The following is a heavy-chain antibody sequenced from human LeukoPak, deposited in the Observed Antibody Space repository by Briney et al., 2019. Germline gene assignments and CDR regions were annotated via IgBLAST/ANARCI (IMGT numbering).Heavy chain of an antibody. Sequence: SETLSLTRTVSGGSISSYYWSWIRQPPGKGLEWIGYIYYSGSTNYNPSLKSRVTISVDTSKNQFSLKLSSVTAADTAVYYCASNPYGDYVYYYYGMDVWGQGTTVTVSS. CDR3: ASNPYGDYVYYYYGMDV. CDR1: GGSISSYY. J-gene: IGHJ6*02. D-gene: IGHD4-17*01. V-gene: IGHV4-59*01. CDR2: IYYSGST.